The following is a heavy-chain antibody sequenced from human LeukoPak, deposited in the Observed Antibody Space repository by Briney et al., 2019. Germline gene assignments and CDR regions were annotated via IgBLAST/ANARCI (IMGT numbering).Heavy chain of an antibody. V-gene: IGHV3-23*01. J-gene: IGHJ6*02. Sequence: PGGSLRLSCAASGFTFSGYAMTRVRQAPGKGLEWVSAISGRGGSTYYADSVKGRFTISRDNSKNTLYLQMNSLRAEDTAVYYCAKAPPDSYYYYYGMDVWGQGTTVTVSS. CDR2: ISGRGGST. CDR3: AKAPPDSYYYYYGMDV. CDR1: GFTFSGYA. D-gene: IGHD5-18*01.